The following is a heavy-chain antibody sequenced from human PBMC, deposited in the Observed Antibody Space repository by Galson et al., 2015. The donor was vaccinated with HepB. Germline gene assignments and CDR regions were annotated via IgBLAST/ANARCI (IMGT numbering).Heavy chain of an antibody. CDR3: ARDLKQSSWYGSWFDP. CDR1: GFTFSRYC. CDR2: IWYDGSNK. D-gene: IGHD6-13*01. Sequence: SPRLSCAASGFTFSRYCMHWVRQAPGKGLEWVAVIWYDGSNKYYADSVKGRFTISRDNSKNTLYLQMNSLRAEDTAVYYCARDLKQSSWYGSWFDPWGQGTLVTVSS. J-gene: IGHJ5*02. V-gene: IGHV3-33*08.